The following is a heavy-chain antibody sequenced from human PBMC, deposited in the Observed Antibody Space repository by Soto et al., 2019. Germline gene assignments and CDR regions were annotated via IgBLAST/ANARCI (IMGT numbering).Heavy chain of an antibody. Sequence: EVQLVESGGGLVQPGGSLRLSCAASGFTFSLYSMSWVRQAPGKGLEWVSYISRSSTGIHYADSLKGRFTISRDDATNSMHLQMNSQRDGDTAVYYCARAVTWGLDVWGQGTTVSISS. CDR3: ARAVTWGLDV. CDR1: GFTFSLYS. CDR2: ISRSSTGI. V-gene: IGHV3-48*02. D-gene: IGHD3-10*01. J-gene: IGHJ6*02.